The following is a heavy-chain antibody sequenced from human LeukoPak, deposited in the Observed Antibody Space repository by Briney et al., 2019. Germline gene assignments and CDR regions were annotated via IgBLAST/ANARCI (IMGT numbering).Heavy chain of an antibody. CDR3: ARSYSGSYGGPGALFDY. V-gene: IGHV4-39*07. CDR1: GGSISSSSYY. Sequence: PSETLSLTCTVSGGSISSSSYYWGWIRQPPGKGLEWIGSIYYSGSTYYNPSLKSRVTISVDTSKNQFSLKLSSVTAADTAVYYCARSYSGSYGGPGALFDYWGQGTLVTVSS. CDR2: IYYSGST. J-gene: IGHJ4*02. D-gene: IGHD1-26*01.